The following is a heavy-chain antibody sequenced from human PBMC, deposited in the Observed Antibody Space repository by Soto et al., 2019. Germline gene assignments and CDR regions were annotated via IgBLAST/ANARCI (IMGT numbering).Heavy chain of an antibody. D-gene: IGHD2-15*01. CDR1: GYTFTSYG. CDR2: ISAYNGNT. J-gene: IGHJ2*01. V-gene: IGHV1-18*04. Sequence: QVQLVQSGAEVKKPGASVKVSCKASGYTFTSYGISWVRQAPGQGLEWMGWISAYNGNTNYAQKLQGRVTMTTDTSTSTAYMELRSLRSDDTAVYYCARVSVVVVVAASAPPGYFDLWGRGTLVTVSS. CDR3: ARVSVVVVVAASAPPGYFDL.